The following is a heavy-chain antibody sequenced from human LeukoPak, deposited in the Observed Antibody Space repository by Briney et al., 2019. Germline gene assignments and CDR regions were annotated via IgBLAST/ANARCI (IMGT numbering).Heavy chain of an antibody. D-gene: IGHD6-25*01. CDR1: GYTFTGYY. V-gene: IGHV1-2*02. CDR3: ARSTRYTRGPYYFDY. CDR2: INPNSGGT. Sequence: ASVKDSCKASGYTFTGYYMHWVRQAPGQGLEWMGWINPNSGGTNYAQKFQGRVTMTRDTSISTAYMELSRLRSDDTAVYYCARSTRYTRGPYYFDYWGQGTLVTVSS. J-gene: IGHJ4*02.